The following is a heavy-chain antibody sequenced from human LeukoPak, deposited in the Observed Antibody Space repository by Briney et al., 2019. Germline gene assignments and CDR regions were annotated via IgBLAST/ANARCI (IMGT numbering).Heavy chain of an antibody. V-gene: IGHV3-23*01. CDR2: ISGSGGST. Sequence: GGSLRLSCVASRFTFNTYAVTWVRQAPGKGLEWVSAISGSGGSTYYADSVKGRFTISRDNSKNTLYLQMNSLRAEDTAVYYCAKDHHYYDSSCSDYWGQGTLVTVSS. D-gene: IGHD3-22*01. CDR3: AKDHHYYDSSCSDY. J-gene: IGHJ4*02. CDR1: RFTFNTYA.